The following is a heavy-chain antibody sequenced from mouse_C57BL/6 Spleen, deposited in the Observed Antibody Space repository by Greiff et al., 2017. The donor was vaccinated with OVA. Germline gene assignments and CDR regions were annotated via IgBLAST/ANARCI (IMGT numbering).Heavy chain of an antibody. J-gene: IGHJ2*01. CDR2: IYPGDGDT. Sequence: QVQLQQSGAELVKPGASVKISCKASGYAFSSYWMNWVQQRPGKGLEWIGQIYPGDGDTNYNGKFKGKATLTADKSSSTAYLQLSSLTSEDSAVYFCARSGITTVVATFDYFDYWGQGTTLTVSS. CDR3: ARSGITTVVATFDYFDY. V-gene: IGHV1-80*01. CDR1: GYAFSSYW. D-gene: IGHD1-1*01.